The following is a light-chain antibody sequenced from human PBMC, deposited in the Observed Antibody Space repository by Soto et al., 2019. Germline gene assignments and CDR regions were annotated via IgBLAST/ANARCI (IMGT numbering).Light chain of an antibody. CDR3: QQRSNWPPDLT. CDR2: DAS. CDR1: QSVSSY. J-gene: IGKJ4*01. V-gene: IGKV3-11*01. Sequence: EIVLTHSPATLSLSPGERATLSCRASQSVSSYLAWYQQKPGQAPRLLIYDASNRATGIPARFSGSGSGTDFTLTISSLEPEDFAVYYCQQRSNWPPDLTFGGGTKVDIK.